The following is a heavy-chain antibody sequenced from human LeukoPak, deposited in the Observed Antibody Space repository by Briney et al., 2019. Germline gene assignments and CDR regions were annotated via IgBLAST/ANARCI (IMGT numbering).Heavy chain of an antibody. J-gene: IGHJ5*01. V-gene: IGHV3-15*01. CDR2: TKSKTDGGTP. D-gene: IGHD3-3*01. Sequence: PAESLRLSCAASGFTVSNVWMSCDSPAQGKGLEWDGRTKSKTDGGTPDYAAPVTGRFTIQRDDSKTTLYLQLNSLKTEDTAVYYCTTDRSGWYDCWGKGTLVTV. CDR3: TTDRSGWYDC. CDR1: GFTVSNVW.